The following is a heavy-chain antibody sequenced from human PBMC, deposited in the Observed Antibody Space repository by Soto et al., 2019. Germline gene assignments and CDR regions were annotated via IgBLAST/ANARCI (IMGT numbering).Heavy chain of an antibody. CDR3: AKSQTMADAFDL. D-gene: IGHD1-1*01. Sequence: QVQLVQSGAEVKQPGSSVKVSCKASGGAFSYYTITWVRQAPGQGLEWMGRIIPILGITNYAHKFQGRVTIAADTSTSTAYMELSSLRFDDTAVYYCAKSQTMADAFDLWGQGTMVTVSS. CDR2: IIPILGIT. CDR1: GGAFSYYT. J-gene: IGHJ3*01. V-gene: IGHV1-69*02.